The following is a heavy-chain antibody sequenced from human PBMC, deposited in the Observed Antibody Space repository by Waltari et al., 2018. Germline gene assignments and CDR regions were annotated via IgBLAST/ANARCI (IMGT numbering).Heavy chain of an antibody. V-gene: IGHV4-34*01. CDR2: INPSGRT. D-gene: IGHD2-15*01. Sequence: QVRLQQGGAGRLKPSETLSLTCAVYGGSFTVYYCSWIRQPQGKGLEWIGEINPSGRTKYNHAIKSRATISVDTSKNQSSLKLSSATAADTAVYYCARGRVAATQSLLSFDYWGQGTLVTVSS. CDR3: ARGRVAATQSLLSFDY. CDR1: GGSFTVYY. J-gene: IGHJ4*02.